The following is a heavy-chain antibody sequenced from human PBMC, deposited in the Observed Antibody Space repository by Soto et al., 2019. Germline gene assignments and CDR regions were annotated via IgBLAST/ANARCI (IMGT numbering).Heavy chain of an antibody. CDR3: AREGQDTAMAKSWYDY. CDR1: GFTFDDYV. D-gene: IGHD5-18*01. CDR2: ISWNSGSI. J-gene: IGHJ4*02. V-gene: IGHV3-9*01. Sequence: EVQLVESGGGLVQPGRSLRLSCAASGFTFDDYVMHWVRRAPGKGLEWVSGISWNSGSIDYGDSVKGRFTISRDNAKNSLYLQMNSLRDEDTAVYYCAREGQDTAMAKSWYDYWGQGTLVTVSS.